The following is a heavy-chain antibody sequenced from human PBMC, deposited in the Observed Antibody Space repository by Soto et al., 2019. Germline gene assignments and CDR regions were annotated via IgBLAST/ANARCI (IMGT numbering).Heavy chain of an antibody. CDR1: GYTFTSYG. J-gene: IGHJ6*02. Sequence: ASVKVSCKASGYTFTSYGISWLRQAPGQGLEWMGWISGYNGNTKYAEKFQGRVTMTTDTSTSTAHMELRSLRSDDTAVYYCAREGQAPYYYYGMDVWGQGTAVTVSS. CDR3: AREGQAPYYYYGMDV. V-gene: IGHV1-18*01. CDR2: ISGYNGNT.